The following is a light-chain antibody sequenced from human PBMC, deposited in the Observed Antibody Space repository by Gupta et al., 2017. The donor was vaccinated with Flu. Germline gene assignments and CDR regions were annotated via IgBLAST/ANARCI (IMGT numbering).Light chain of an antibody. CDR1: QGLVYSDGNTY. CDR2: QVS. V-gene: IGKV2-30*01. J-gene: IGKJ1*01. Sequence: DVVMAQSPLSLPVTLGQPASISCRSSQGLVYSDGNTYLHWFQQRPGQSPRRLIYQVSSRESGLPDRFSGSGSGTNFTLKISRVEAGDVGIYFCMQGAHWPWAFGQGTTVEIK. CDR3: MQGAHWPWA.